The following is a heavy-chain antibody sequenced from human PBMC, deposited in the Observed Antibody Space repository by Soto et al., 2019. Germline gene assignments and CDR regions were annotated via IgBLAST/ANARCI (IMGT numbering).Heavy chain of an antibody. D-gene: IGHD5-12*01. CDR1: GFTFDDYT. CDR2: ISWDGGST. V-gene: IGHV3-43*01. Sequence: GGSLRLSCAASGFTFDDYTMHWVRQAPGKGLEWVSLISWDGGSTYYADSVKGRFTISRDNSKNSLYLQMNSLRTEDTALYYCALGGGGYDYRYCLDYWGQGTLVTVSS. J-gene: IGHJ4*02. CDR3: ALGGGGYDYRYCLDY.